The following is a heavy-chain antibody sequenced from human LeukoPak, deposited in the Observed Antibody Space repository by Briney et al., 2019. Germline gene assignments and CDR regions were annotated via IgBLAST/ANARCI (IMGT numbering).Heavy chain of an antibody. V-gene: IGHV3-11*01. CDR3: ARDQEMATPHFDY. J-gene: IGHJ4*02. Sequence: GGSLRLSCAASGFTFSDYYMSWIRQAPGKELEWVSYISSSGSTIYYADSVKGRFTISRDNAKNSLYLQMNSLRAEDTAVYYCARDQEMATPHFDYWGQGTLVTVSS. CDR2: ISSSGSTI. D-gene: IGHD5-24*01. CDR1: GFTFSDYY.